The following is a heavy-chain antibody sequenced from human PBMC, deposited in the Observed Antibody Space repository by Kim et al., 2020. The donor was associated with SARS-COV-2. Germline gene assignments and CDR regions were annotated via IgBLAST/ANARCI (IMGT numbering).Heavy chain of an antibody. CDR2: IYYSGST. CDR1: GGSISSYY. CDR3: ARVADTAMVDDYYYYGMDV. V-gene: IGHV4-59*01. J-gene: IGHJ6*02. Sequence: SETLSLTCTVSGGSISSYYWSWIRQPPGKGLEWIGYIYYSGSTNYNPSLKSRVTISVDTSKNQFSLKLSSVTAADTAVYYCARVADTAMVDDYYYYGMDVWGQGTTVTVSS. D-gene: IGHD5-18*01.